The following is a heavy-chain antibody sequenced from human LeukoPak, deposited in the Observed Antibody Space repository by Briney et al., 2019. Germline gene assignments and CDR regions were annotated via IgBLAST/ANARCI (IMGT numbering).Heavy chain of an antibody. J-gene: IGHJ4*02. CDR2: INPNSGGT. V-gene: IGHV1-2*02. CDR1: GYTFTGYY. D-gene: IGHD1-26*01. Sequence: ASVKVSCKASGYTFTGYYMHWVRQAPGQGLEWMGWINPNSGGTNYAQKFQGRVTMTRDTSISTAYMELSRLRSDDTAVYYCARDPKEWGLRLDYWGQGTLVTVSS. CDR3: ARDPKEWGLRLDY.